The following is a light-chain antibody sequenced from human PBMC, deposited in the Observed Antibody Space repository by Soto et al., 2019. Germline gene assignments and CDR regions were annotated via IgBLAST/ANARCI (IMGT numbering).Light chain of an antibody. CDR3: QHYNNWSPWT. J-gene: IGKJ1*01. CDR1: QSVSIN. CDR2: GAS. Sequence: EVVMTQSPATLSVSPGERATLSCRASQSVSINLAWYQQKPGQAPRLLIYGASTRATGIPARFSGSGSGTEFTLTISRLQSDDFAVYYCQHYNNWSPWTFGQGTKVEIK. V-gene: IGKV3-15*01.